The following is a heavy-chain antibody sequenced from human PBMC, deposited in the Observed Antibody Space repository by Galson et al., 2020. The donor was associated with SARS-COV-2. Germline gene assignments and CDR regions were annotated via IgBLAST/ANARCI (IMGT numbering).Heavy chain of an antibody. V-gene: IGHV1-8*01. CDR1: GYTFTTFD. CDR2: MNTNSGYT. J-gene: IGHJ3*02. Sequence: ASVKVSCKASGYTFTTFDINWVRQATGQGLEWVGWMNTNSGYTGYAQKFQGRVTMTRDTSISTAYMDLTSLRSEDTAVYFCARGIVGASTAAFDIWGQGTMVTVS. CDR3: ARGIVGASTAAFDI. D-gene: IGHD1-26*01.